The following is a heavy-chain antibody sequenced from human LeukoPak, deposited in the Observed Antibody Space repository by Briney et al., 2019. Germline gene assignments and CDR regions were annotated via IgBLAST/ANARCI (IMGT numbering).Heavy chain of an antibody. J-gene: IGHJ6*03. V-gene: IGHV1-18*01. D-gene: IGHD2-2*01. CDR1: GYTFTSYG. CDR3: ARGAKGIVAVPSANSAFRYYYYMDV. Sequence: ASVKVSCKASGYTFTSYGVTWVRQAPGQGLEWIGWISAYNGNTKSVQKLQGRVTMTTDTSTSTAYMELRSLRYDDTAVYYCARGAKGIVAVPSANSAFRYYYYMDVWGKGTTVTISS. CDR2: ISAYNGNT.